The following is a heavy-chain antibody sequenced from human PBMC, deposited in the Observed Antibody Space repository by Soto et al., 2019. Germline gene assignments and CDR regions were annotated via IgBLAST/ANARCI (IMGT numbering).Heavy chain of an antibody. Sequence: EVQLVESGGGLVQPGRSLRLSCAASGFTFDDYAMHWVRQAPGKGLEWVSGISWNSGSIGYADSVKGRFTISRDNAXNXXYLQMNSLRAEDTALYYCAKDISIAVAGTSSLPDYWGQGTLVTVSS. D-gene: IGHD6-19*01. CDR3: AKDISIAVAGTSSLPDY. V-gene: IGHV3-9*01. CDR1: GFTFDDYA. J-gene: IGHJ4*02. CDR2: ISWNSGSI.